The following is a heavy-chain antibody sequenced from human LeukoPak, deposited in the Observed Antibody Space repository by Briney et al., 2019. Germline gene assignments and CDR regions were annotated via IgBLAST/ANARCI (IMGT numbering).Heavy chain of an antibody. CDR3: AREHRVQYSSSSSFDY. CDR1: GSTFSDSW. Sequence: GGSLRLSCAASGSTFSDSWMHWVRQAPGKGLVWVSRINGGGSTTNYADSVKGRFTISRDNAKNTLYLQMNSLRAEDTAVYYCAREHRVQYSSSSSFDYWGQGTLVTVSS. D-gene: IGHD6-6*01. CDR2: INGGGSTT. V-gene: IGHV3-74*01. J-gene: IGHJ4*02.